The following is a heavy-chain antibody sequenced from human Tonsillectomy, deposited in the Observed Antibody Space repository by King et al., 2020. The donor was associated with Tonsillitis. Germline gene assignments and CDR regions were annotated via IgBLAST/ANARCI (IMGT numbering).Heavy chain of an antibody. D-gene: IGHD4/OR15-4a*01. Sequence: VQLVXSGGGLVQPGGSLRLSCAASGFTFRSNWMHWVRQAPGKGLVWVSRINKDGGTTIYADSVKGRFTISRADAKNTLYLQMNSLRAEDTAVYYCVSLTTHDDAFDIWGQGTMVTVSS. J-gene: IGHJ3*02. CDR3: VSLTTHDDAFDI. CDR2: INKDGGTT. V-gene: IGHV3-74*01. CDR1: GFTFRSNW.